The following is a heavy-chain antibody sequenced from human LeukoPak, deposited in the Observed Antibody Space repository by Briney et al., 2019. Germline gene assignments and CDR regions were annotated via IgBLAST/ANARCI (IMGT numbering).Heavy chain of an antibody. V-gene: IGHV3-33*07. J-gene: IGHJ6*02. Sequence: GGSLRLSCKASGFPFRNYGMYWVRQAPGKGLEWVAGILHDATKTSYTDSVKGRFTISRDNSNNTLYLQMNSLRAEDTAVYYCAGTLSSWSVPHYYYYGMDVWGQGTTVTVSS. CDR1: GFPFRNYG. CDR3: AGTLSSWSVPHYYYYGMDV. D-gene: IGHD6-13*01. CDR2: ILHDATKT.